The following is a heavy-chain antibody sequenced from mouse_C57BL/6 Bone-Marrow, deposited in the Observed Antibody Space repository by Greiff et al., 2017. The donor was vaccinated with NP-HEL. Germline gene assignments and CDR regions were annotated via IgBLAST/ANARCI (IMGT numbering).Heavy chain of an antibody. CDR1: GFTFTDYY. V-gene: IGHV7-3*01. CDR3: ARIYYGSSYVRYAMDY. Sequence: EVQVVESGGGLVQPGGSLSLSCAASGFTFTDYYMSWVRQPPGKALEWLGFIRNKANGYTTEYSASVKGRFTISRDNSQSILYLQMNALRAEDSATYYCARIYYGSSYVRYAMDYWGQGTSVTVSS. CDR2: IRNKANGYTT. J-gene: IGHJ4*01. D-gene: IGHD1-1*01.